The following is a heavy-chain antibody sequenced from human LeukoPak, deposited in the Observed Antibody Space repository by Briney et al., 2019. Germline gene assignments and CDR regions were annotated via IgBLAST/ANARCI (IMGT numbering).Heavy chain of an antibody. CDR3: AKASVTMVRGVIGFDY. D-gene: IGHD3-10*01. Sequence: GGSLRLSCAASGFTFSSYAMSWVRQAPGKGLEWVSAISGSGGSTYYADSVKGRFTISRDNSKNTLYLQMNSLRAEDTAVYYWAKASVTMVRGVIGFDYWGQGTLVTVSS. CDR1: GFTFSSYA. V-gene: IGHV3-23*01. CDR2: ISGSGGST. J-gene: IGHJ4*02.